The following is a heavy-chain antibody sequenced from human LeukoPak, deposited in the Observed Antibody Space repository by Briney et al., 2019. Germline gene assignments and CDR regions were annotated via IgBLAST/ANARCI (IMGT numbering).Heavy chain of an antibody. V-gene: IGHV1-8*01. CDR2: MNPNSGNT. D-gene: IGHD5-24*01. J-gene: IGHJ4*02. CDR3: ARILRDAYNLY. Sequence: ASVKVSCRASGYTFTTYDINWVRQATGQGLEWMGWMNPNSGNTGYAQKFQGRVTMTRDTSISTAYMELSGLTSEDTAVYYCARILRDAYNLYWGQGTLVTVSS. CDR1: GYTFTTYD.